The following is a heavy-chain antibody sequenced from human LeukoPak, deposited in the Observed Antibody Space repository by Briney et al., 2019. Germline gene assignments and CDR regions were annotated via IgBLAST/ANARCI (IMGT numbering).Heavy chain of an antibody. CDR2: IRYDGSNK. V-gene: IGHV3-30*02. Sequence: GGSLRLSCAASGFTFSSYGMHWVRQAPGKGLEWVAFIRYDGSNKYYADSVEGRFTISRDNSKNTLYLQMNSLRAEDTAVYYCAKGLVDDWNYFDYWGQGTLVTVSS. CDR1: GFTFSSYG. D-gene: IGHD3-16*01. CDR3: AKGLVDDWNYFDY. J-gene: IGHJ4*02.